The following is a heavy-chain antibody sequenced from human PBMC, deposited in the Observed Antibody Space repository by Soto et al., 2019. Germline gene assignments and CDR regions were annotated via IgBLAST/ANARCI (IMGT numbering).Heavy chain of an antibody. CDR2: IIPIFGTA. CDR3: AREEANGYCSGGSCYYDAFDI. Sequence: ASVKVSCKDSGGTFSSYAISWVRQAPGQGLEWMGGIIPIFGTANYAQKFQGRVTITADESTSTAYMELSSLRSEDTAVYYCAREEANGYCSGGSCYYDAFDIWGQGTMVTVSS. D-gene: IGHD2-15*01. CDR1: GGTFSSYA. J-gene: IGHJ3*02. V-gene: IGHV1-69*13.